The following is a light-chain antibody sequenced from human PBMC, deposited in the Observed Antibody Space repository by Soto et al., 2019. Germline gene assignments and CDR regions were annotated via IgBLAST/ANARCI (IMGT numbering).Light chain of an antibody. V-gene: IGKV1-8*01. CDR1: QGISSY. Sequence: IRMTQSPSSFSASTGDRVTITCRASQGISSYLAWYQQKPGKAPKLLIYAASTLQSGVPSRFSGSGSGTDFSLTISCLQSEDFATYYCQQYYTSPLTFGGGTTVEIK. J-gene: IGKJ4*01. CDR3: QQYYTSPLT. CDR2: AAS.